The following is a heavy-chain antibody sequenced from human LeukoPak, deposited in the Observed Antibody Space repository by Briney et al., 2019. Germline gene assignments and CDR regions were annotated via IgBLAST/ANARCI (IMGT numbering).Heavy chain of an antibody. V-gene: IGHV1-18*03. CDR2: ISAYNGNT. D-gene: IGHD3-10*01. CDR1: GYTFTSYG. CDR3: ARGRGPPNTNRDFYYYYYMDV. J-gene: IGHJ6*03. Sequence: ASVKVSCKSSGYTFTSYGISWVRQAPGQGLEWMGWISAYNGNTNYAQKLQGRVTMTTDTSATTAYMELSSLRSEDMALYYCARGRGPPNTNRDFYYYYYMDVWGTGTAVTVSS.